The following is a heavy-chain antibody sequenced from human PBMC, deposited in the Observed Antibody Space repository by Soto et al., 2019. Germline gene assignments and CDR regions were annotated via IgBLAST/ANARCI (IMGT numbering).Heavy chain of an antibody. J-gene: IGHJ6*02. CDR2: INAGNGNT. D-gene: IGHD6-19*01. V-gene: IGHV1-3*01. Sequence: ASVKVSCKASGYTFTSYAMHWVRQAPGQRLEWMGWINAGNGNTKYSQKFQGRVTITRDTSTSTAYMELRSLRSDDTAVYYCARETVRYSSGWYRSHYYGMDVWGQGTTVTVSS. CDR3: ARETVRYSSGWYRSHYYGMDV. CDR1: GYTFTSYA.